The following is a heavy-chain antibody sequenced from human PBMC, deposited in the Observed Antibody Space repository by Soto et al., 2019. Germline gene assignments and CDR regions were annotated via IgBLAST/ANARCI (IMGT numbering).Heavy chain of an antibody. CDR1: GFSFGSYW. V-gene: IGHV3-7*03. CDR3: ARDVGPVTIFGEALSGYFDF. D-gene: IGHD3-3*01. J-gene: IGHJ4*02. Sequence: GRRRRACSVSGFSFGSYWMSWVRQAPGKGLEWLASIKDDGSERYYLDSVKGRFTISRDNGKDSLSLQMNSLRGEDTAFYYCARDVGPVTIFGEALSGYFDFWGQGTLVTVYS. CDR2: IKDDGSER.